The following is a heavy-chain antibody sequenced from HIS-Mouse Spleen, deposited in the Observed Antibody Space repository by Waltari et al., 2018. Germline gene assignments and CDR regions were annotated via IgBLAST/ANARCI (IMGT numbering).Heavy chain of an antibody. Sequence: QLQLQESCPGLVKPSETLSLTCTVPGGSISSSSYYWGWIRQPPGKGLEWIGSIYYSGSTYYNPSLKSRVTISVDTSKNQFSLKLSSVTAADTAVYYCARDPRWNDGIDYWGQGTLVTVSS. D-gene: IGHD1-1*01. CDR3: ARDPRWNDGIDY. CDR1: GGSISSSSYY. CDR2: IYYSGST. V-gene: IGHV4-39*07. J-gene: IGHJ4*02.